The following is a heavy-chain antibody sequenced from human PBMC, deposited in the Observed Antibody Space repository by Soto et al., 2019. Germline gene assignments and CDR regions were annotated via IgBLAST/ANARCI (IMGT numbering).Heavy chain of an antibody. D-gene: IGHD3-10*01. Sequence: SETLSLTCTVSGGSISSSSYYWGWIRQPPGKGLEWIGSIYYSGSTYYNPSLKSRVTISVDTSKNQFSLKLSSVTAADTAVYYCASLTYYYGPGRFYGMDVWGQGTTVTVSS. V-gene: IGHV4-39*01. CDR1: GGSISSSSYY. J-gene: IGHJ6*02. CDR3: ASLTYYYGPGRFYGMDV. CDR2: IYYSGST.